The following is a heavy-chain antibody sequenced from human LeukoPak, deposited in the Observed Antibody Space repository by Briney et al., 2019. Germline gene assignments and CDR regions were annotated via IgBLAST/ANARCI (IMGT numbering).Heavy chain of an antibody. CDR2: ISSSSSYI. Sequence: GGSLRLSCAASGFTFSSYSMNWVRQAPGKGLEWVSSISSSSSYIYYADSVKGRFTISRDNAKNSLYLQMNSLRAEDTAVYYCEVLLLWGSGSHYNLLGDYWGQGTLVTVSS. CDR3: EVLLLWGSGSHYNLLGDY. V-gene: IGHV3-21*01. CDR1: GFTFSSYS. J-gene: IGHJ4*02. D-gene: IGHD3-10*01.